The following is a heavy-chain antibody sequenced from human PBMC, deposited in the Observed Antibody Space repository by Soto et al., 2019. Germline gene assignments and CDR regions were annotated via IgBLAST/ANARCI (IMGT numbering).Heavy chain of an antibody. V-gene: IGHV4-4*07. D-gene: IGHD2-21*02. CDR1: GGSISGFY. Sequence: SETLSLTCTVAGGSISGFYWSWVRQPAGKGLEWIGRIYSSGATKYNPSLRDRVTMSVDTSTDQYSLYLASMTAADTAVYFCARGPFCCNDCYFDVWGQGTQVTVSS. CDR2: IYSSGAT. CDR3: ARGPFCCNDCYFDV. J-gene: IGHJ4*02.